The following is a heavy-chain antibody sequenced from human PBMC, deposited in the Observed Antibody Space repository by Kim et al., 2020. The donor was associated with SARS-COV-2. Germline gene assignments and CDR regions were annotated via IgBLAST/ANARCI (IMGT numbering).Heavy chain of an antibody. J-gene: IGHJ4*02. D-gene: IGHD6-19*01. CDR3: ARVEAGKIDY. CDR2: WNN. V-gene: IGHV6-1*01. Sequence: WNNEYPVSVKRQITINPDKSKNQCSLQLSSVTPEDTAVYYCARVEAGKIDYWGQGTLVTVSS.